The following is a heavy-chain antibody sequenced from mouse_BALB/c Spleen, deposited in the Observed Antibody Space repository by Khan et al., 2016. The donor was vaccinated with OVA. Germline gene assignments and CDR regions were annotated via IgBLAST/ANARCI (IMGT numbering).Heavy chain of an antibody. J-gene: IGHJ2*01. V-gene: IGHV14-3*02. CDR2: IDPATGNT. CDR3: ARINA. Sequence: IRLLQSGAELVKPGASVKLSCKASGFNIKDTYTHWVKQRPEQGLEWIGWIDPATGNTEYDPKFQGKATITADTSSNTAYLQLSSLTSEDTAVYCCARINAWGQGTTLTVSS. CDR1: GFNIKDTY.